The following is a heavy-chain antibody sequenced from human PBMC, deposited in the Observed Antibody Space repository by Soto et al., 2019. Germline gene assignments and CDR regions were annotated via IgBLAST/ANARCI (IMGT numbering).Heavy chain of an antibody. Sequence: SETLSLTCTVSGGSISSYFWSWIRQPPGKGLEWIGYIYNSGSTNYNPSLKSRVTISVDTSKKQFSLKLNSVTAADTAVYYCARRYGVYFDYWGQGTLVTVSS. J-gene: IGHJ4*02. D-gene: IGHD4-17*01. V-gene: IGHV4-59*08. CDR1: GGSISSYF. CDR2: IYNSGST. CDR3: ARRYGVYFDY.